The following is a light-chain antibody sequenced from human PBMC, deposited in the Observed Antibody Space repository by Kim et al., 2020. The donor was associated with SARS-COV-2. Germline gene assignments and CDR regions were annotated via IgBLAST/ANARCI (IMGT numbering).Light chain of an antibody. Sequence: SYELTQPPSVSVSPGQTASITCSGDKLGDKYACWYQQKPGQSPVLVIYQDSKRPSGIPERFSGSNSGNTATLTISGTQAMDEDDYYCQAWDSSTYVFGTG. CDR3: QAWDSSTYV. V-gene: IGLV3-1*01. CDR1: KLGDKY. CDR2: QDS. J-gene: IGLJ1*01.